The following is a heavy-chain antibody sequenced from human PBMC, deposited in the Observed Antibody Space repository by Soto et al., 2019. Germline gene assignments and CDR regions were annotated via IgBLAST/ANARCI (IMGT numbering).Heavy chain of an antibody. J-gene: IGHJ4*02. V-gene: IGHV3-53*01. CDR1: GFTGSSNY. CDR2: IYSGGST. D-gene: IGHD5-18*01. CDR3: ARNVDTAMEYYFDY. Sequence: GGSLRLSCAASGFTGSSNYMSWVRQAPGKGLEWVSVIYSGGSTYYADSVKGRFTISRDNSKNTLYLQMNSLRAEDTAVYYCARNVDTAMEYYFDYWGQGTLVTVSS.